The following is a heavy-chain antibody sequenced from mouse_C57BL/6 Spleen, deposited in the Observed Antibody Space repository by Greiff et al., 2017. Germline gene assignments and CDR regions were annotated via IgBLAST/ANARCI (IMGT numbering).Heavy chain of an antibody. D-gene: IGHD3-2*02. CDR3: ARRTAQAGFAY. Sequence: QVQLQQSGAELVKPGASVKMSCKASGYTFTSYWITWVKQRPGQGLEWIGDIYPGSGSTNYNEKFKSKATLTVDTSSSTAYMQLTSLTSEDSAVYYCARRTAQAGFAYWGQGTLVTVSA. CDR1: GYTFTSYW. V-gene: IGHV1-55*01. CDR2: IYPGSGST. J-gene: IGHJ3*01.